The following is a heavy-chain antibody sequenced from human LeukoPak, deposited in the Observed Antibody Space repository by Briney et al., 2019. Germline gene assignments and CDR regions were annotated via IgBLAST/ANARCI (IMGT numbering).Heavy chain of an antibody. CDR3: ARDPHHLGDFWSGYHYFDY. Sequence: GGSLRLSCAASGFTFSSYSMNWVRQAPGKGLEWVSSISSSSSYIYYADSVEGRFTISRDNAKNSLYLQMNSLRAEDTAVYYCARDPHHLGDFWSGYHYFDYWGQGTLVTVSS. V-gene: IGHV3-21*01. J-gene: IGHJ4*02. CDR1: GFTFSSYS. CDR2: ISSSSSYI. D-gene: IGHD3-3*01.